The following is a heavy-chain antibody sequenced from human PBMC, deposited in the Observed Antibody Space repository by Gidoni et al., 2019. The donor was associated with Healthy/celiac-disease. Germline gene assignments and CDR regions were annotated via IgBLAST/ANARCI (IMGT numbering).Heavy chain of an antibody. CDR2: IYYSGST. CDR3: ARTYYGDYRDYYYYYMDV. J-gene: IGHJ6*03. V-gene: IGHV4-59*01. Sequence: QVQLQESGPGLVKPSETLSLTCTVSGGSLSSYYWSWIRQPPGKGLEWIGYIYYSGSTNYNPSLKSRVTISVDTSKNQFSLKLSSVTAADTAVYYCARTYYGDYRDYYYYYMDVWGKGTTVTVSS. D-gene: IGHD4-17*01. CDR1: GGSLSSYY.